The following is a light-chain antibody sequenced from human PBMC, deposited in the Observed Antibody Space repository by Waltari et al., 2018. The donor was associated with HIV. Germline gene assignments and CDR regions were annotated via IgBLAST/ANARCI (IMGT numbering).Light chain of an antibody. J-gene: IGKJ2*01. V-gene: IGKV4-1*01. CDR1: HCVLYNCNNNNY. Sequence: DFVITHSPDSLAVASGERATINLNSIHCVLYNCNNNNYLAWYQQKPGQPPKLLIYCASTRESGVPDRFSGSGSGTDFTLTISSLQAEDVAVYYCQQYYSTPWTFGPGTKLELK. CDR2: CAS. CDR3: QQYYSTPWT.